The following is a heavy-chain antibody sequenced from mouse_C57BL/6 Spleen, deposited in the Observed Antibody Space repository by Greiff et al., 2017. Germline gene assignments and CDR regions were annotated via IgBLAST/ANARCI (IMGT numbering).Heavy chain of an antibody. Sequence: VQLQQSVAELVRPGASVKLSCTASGFNIKNSYMNWVKQRPGQGLVWIGRIDPAKGNTKYAPKFQGKATITADTSSNTAYLQLSSLTSEDTAIYSCARGGSSFPFHYWGQGTTLTFSS. CDR2: IDPAKGNT. V-gene: IGHV14-3*01. D-gene: IGHD1-1*01. CDR1: GFNIKNSY. CDR3: ARGGSSFPFHY. J-gene: IGHJ2*01.